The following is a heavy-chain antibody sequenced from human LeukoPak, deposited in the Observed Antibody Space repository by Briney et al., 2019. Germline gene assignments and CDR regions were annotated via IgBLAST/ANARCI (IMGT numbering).Heavy chain of an antibody. CDR3: ARARYSSGWYEFDY. CDR1: GGSISSGGYS. V-gene: IGHV4-30-2*01. Sequence: SQTLSLTCAVSGGSISSGGYSWSWIRQPPGKGLEWIGYIYHSGSTNYNPSLKSRVTISVDKSKNQFSLKLSSVTAADTAVYYCARARYSSGWYEFDYWGQGTLVTVSS. J-gene: IGHJ4*02. CDR2: IYHSGST. D-gene: IGHD6-19*01.